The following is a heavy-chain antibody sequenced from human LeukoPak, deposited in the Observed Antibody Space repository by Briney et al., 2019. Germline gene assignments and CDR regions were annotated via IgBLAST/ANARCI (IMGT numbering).Heavy chain of an antibody. V-gene: IGHV3-30*02. CDR1: GFTLSTYN. J-gene: IGHJ4*02. Sequence: GGSLRLSCVASGFTLSTYNMYWVRQAPGKGLEWVAFIRTQASKTYYEDSVKGRFTISRDNSKSTLYLQMNSLRVEDTALYYCAKDYRWGFDYWGQGSLVTVSS. CDR2: IRTQASKT. D-gene: IGHD7-27*01. CDR3: AKDYRWGFDY.